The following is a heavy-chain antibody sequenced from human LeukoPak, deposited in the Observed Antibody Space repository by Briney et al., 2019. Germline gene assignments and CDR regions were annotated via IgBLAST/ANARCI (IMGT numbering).Heavy chain of an antibody. J-gene: IGHJ4*02. CDR3: ASLLSSGWYLENY. D-gene: IGHD6-19*01. CDR1: GFTFSSYS. CDR2: ISSSSSTI. Sequence: SGGSLRLSCAASGFTFSSYSMNWVRQAPGKGLEWVSYISSSSSTIYYADSVKGRFTISGDNAKNSLHLQMNSLRAEDTAVYYCASLLSSGWYLENYWGQGTLVTVSS. V-gene: IGHV3-48*01.